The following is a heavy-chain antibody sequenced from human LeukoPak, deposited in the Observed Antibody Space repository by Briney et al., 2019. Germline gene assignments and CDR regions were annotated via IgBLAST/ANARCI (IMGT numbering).Heavy chain of an antibody. Sequence: ASVKVSCKASGYTFTGYYMHWVRQAPGQGLEWMGWINPNSGGTNYAQKFQGRVTMTRDTSISTAYMELSRLRSDDTAVYYCATSYNWNYEGAFDIWGQGTMVTVSS. V-gene: IGHV1-2*02. D-gene: IGHD1-7*01. J-gene: IGHJ3*02. CDR1: GYTFTGYY. CDR3: ATSYNWNYEGAFDI. CDR2: INPNSGGT.